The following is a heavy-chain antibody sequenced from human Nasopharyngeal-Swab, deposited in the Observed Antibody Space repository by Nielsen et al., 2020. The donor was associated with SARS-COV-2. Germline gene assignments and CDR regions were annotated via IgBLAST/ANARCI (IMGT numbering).Heavy chain of an antibody. D-gene: IGHD2-15*01. Sequence: SQTLSLTCAVYGGSFSGYYWSRIRQPPGKGLEWIGEINHSGSTNYNPSLKSRVTISVDTSKNQFSLKLSSVTAADTAVYYCARAGESHVVVVAATTPSFDYWGQGTLVTVSS. CDR2: INHSGST. V-gene: IGHV4-34*01. CDR3: ARAGESHVVVVAATTPSFDY. CDR1: GGSFSGYY. J-gene: IGHJ4*02.